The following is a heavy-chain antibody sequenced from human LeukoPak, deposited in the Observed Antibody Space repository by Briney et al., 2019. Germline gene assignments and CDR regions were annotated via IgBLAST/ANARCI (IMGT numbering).Heavy chain of an antibody. CDR3: ARAEVAFDM. CDR1: GGSFSGYY. CDR2: INHSGST. J-gene: IGHJ3*02. V-gene: IGHV4-34*01. Sequence: PSETLSLTCAVSGGSFSGYYWSWIRQPPGKGLEWIGEINHSGSTNYNPSLKSRVTISVDTSKNQFSLKLSSVTAADTAVYYCARAEVAFDMGDQESIVTVSS.